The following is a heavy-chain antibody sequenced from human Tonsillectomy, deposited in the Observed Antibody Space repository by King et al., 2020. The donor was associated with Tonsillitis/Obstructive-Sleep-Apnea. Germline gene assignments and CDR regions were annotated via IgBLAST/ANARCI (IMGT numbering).Heavy chain of an antibody. J-gene: IGHJ5*02. CDR1: GGSISTYY. V-gene: IGHV4-59*08. CDR2: IYYSGSA. Sequence: VQLQESGPGLVEPSETLSLTCTVSGGSISTYYWSWIRQPPGKGLEWIGYIYYSGSANYNPSLKSRVTISVDTSKNQLSLKLSSVTAADTAVYYCARLSDYDSRGTNSNFNWFDPWGQGTLVTVSS. CDR3: ARLSDYDSRGTNSNFNWFDP. D-gene: IGHD3-22*01.